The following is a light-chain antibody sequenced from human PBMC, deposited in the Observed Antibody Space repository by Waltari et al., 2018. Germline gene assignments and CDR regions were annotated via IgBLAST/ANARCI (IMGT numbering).Light chain of an antibody. J-gene: IGKJ2*01. CDR3: HQYGDSPYT. V-gene: IGKV3-20*01. CDR1: RYLSNRD. CDR2: GAS. Sequence: EIVLTQSPGTLSLSPGETATLSCRASRYLSNRDLPWYQQKPGRAPRLLIYGASSRATGIPDRFSGSGSGTDFTLTISRLEPEDSAVYYCHQYGDSPYTFGQGTKLEIK.